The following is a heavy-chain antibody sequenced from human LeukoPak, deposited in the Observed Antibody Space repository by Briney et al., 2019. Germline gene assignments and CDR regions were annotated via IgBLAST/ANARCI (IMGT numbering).Heavy chain of an antibody. V-gene: IGHV4-59*11. D-gene: IGHD3-10*01. CDR3: ARGSYGSGPRD. CDR2: IYYSGST. Sequence: SETLSLNCTVSGGSISSHYWNWIRQPPGKGLEWIGYIYYSGSTNYNPSLESRVTISVDTSKNQFSLKLSSVTAADTAVYYCARGSYGSGPRDWGQGTLVTVST. J-gene: IGHJ4*02. CDR1: GGSISSHY.